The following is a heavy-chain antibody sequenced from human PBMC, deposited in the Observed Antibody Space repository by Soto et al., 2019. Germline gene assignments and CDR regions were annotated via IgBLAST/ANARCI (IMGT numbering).Heavy chain of an antibody. CDR1: GYTFTGYY. Sequence: QVQLVQSGAEVKKPGASVKVSCKASGYTFTGYYMHWVRQAPGPGLEWMGWINPNSGGTNYAQKFQGWVTMTRDTSISTAYMELSRLRSDDTAVYYCARAPTNTIFGVAYYYYGMDVWGQGTTVTVSS. CDR3: ARAPTNTIFGVAYYYYGMDV. D-gene: IGHD3-3*01. J-gene: IGHJ6*02. CDR2: INPNSGGT. V-gene: IGHV1-2*04.